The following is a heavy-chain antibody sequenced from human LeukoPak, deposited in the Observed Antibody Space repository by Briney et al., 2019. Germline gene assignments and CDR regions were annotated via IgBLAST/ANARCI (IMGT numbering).Heavy chain of an antibody. CDR1: GYSFTTYW. J-gene: IGHJ3*02. V-gene: IGHV5-51*01. CDR3: ARRFFVRRAYYDILTGESADAFDI. Sequence: PGESLKISCKVSGYSFTTYWIGWVRQMPGKGLEWMGIIYPGDSDTRYSPSFQGQVTISADKSISTAYLQWSSLKASDTAMYYCARRFFVRRAYYDILTGESADAFDIWGQGTMVTVSS. CDR2: IYPGDSDT. D-gene: IGHD3-9*01.